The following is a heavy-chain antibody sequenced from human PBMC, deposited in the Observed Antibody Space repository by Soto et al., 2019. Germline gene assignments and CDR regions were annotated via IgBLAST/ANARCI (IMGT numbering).Heavy chain of an antibody. CDR3: ASGGNFNAFYI. D-gene: IGHD1-7*01. CDR1: GASVSSGGYY. V-gene: IGHV4-31*02. Sequence: GASVSSGGYYWSWIRQHPGKGLEWIGYIYYSGSTYYNPSLKSRVTVSVDTSKNQFSLKLSSVIAADTAVYYCASGGNFNAFYIWGQGTMVTVSS. CDR2: IYYSGST. J-gene: IGHJ3*02.